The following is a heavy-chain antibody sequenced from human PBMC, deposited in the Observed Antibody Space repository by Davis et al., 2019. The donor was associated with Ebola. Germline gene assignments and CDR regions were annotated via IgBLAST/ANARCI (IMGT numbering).Heavy chain of an antibody. J-gene: IGHJ5*02. CDR2: INAGNGNT. CDR3: ARFYGCLDP. Sequence: GESLKISCAASGFTFTSYAMHWVRQAPGQRLEWMGWINAGNGNTKYSQKFQGRVTITRDTSASTAYMELSSLRSEDTAVYYCARFYGCLDPWGQGTLVTVSS. V-gene: IGHV1-3*01. CDR1: GFTFTSYA. D-gene: IGHD3-10*01.